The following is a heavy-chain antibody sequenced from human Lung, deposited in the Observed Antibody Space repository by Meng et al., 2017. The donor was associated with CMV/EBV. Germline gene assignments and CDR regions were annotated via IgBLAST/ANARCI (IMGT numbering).Heavy chain of an antibody. CDR2: NYYSGRT. CDR3: ARHQNGGTYPLDY. Sequence: VERQEAGPGLVKPSETLSLPCAVSGGSISTYYWSWIRQPPGKGLEWIGNNYYSGRTNYNPSLASQVTISVDSSKNQFSLKLSSVTAADTAVYYCARHQNGGTYPLDYWGQGTLVTVSS. CDR1: GGSISTYY. V-gene: IGHV4-59*08. D-gene: IGHD3-16*02. J-gene: IGHJ4*02.